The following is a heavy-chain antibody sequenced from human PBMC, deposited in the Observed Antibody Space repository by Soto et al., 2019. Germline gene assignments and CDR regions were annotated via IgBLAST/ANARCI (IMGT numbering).Heavy chain of an antibody. D-gene: IGHD3-10*01. CDR2: FDPEDGET. CDR3: AREYYYGSGPTY. Sequence: ASVKVSCKVSGYTLTELSMHWVRQAPGKGLEWMGGFDPEDGETIYAQKLQGRVTMTTDTSTRTAYMELRSLRSDDTAVYYCAREYYYGSGPTYWGQGTLVTVSS. J-gene: IGHJ4*02. V-gene: IGHV1-24*01. CDR1: GYTLTELS.